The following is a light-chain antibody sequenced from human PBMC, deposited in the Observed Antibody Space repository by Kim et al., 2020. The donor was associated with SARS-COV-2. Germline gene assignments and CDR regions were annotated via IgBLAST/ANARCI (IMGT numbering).Light chain of an antibody. Sequence: QLVLTQSPSASASLGASVKLTCTLSSGHSSYAIAWHQQQPEKGPRYLMKLNSDGSHSKGDGIPDRFSGSSSGAERYLTISSLQSEDEADYYCQTWGTGIHPNWVFGGGTQLTVL. CDR3: QTWGTGIHPNWV. V-gene: IGLV4-69*01. J-gene: IGLJ3*02. CDR2: LNSDGSH. CDR1: SGHSSYA.